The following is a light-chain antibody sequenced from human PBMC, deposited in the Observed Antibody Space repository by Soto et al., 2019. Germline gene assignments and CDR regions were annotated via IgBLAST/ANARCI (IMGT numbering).Light chain of an antibody. Sequence: EIVLTQSPGTLSLSPGERVTRSCRASQSLSGNYLAWYQQKPGQAPKFRIYGASNRATDIPDRFSGGGSGTDFALTINRLEPEDSAVYYCHQYGRSPITSGQGTRLEIK. J-gene: IGKJ5*01. CDR2: GAS. V-gene: IGKV3-20*01. CDR1: QSLSGNY. CDR3: HQYGRSPIT.